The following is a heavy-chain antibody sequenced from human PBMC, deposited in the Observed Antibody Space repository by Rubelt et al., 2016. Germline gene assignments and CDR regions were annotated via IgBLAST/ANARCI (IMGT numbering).Heavy chain of an antibody. V-gene: IGHV3-74*01. CDR1: GFTFRTYW. CDR2: INGDGRST. Sequence: EVQLVESGGGLVQPGGSLRLSCAASGFTFRTYWMHWVRQAPGKGLVWVSRINGDGRSTDYADSVKGRFTSSRDNAMNTLYRQMNSLRAEDTATYYCVRGGVDVWGQGTTVTVSS. J-gene: IGHJ6*02. CDR3: VRGGVDV.